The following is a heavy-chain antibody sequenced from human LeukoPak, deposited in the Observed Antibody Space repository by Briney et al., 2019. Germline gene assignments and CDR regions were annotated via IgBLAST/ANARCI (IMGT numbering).Heavy chain of an antibody. D-gene: IGHD6-19*01. Sequence: GGSLRLSCEASGFAFTTYAMIWVRQAPGKGLEWVSLIDGSGGSTNYANSVKGRFTISRDNSKNTLYLHMNSLRAEDTAVYYCAKDAGVAGRIRAFDYWGQGTLVTVSS. CDR2: IDGSGGST. CDR1: GFAFTTYA. V-gene: IGHV3-23*01. CDR3: AKDAGVAGRIRAFDY. J-gene: IGHJ4*02.